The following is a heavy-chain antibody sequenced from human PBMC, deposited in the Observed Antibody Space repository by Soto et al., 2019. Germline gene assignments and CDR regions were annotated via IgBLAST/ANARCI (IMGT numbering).Heavy chain of an antibody. J-gene: IGHJ6*02. CDR2: IIPIFGTA. CDR1: GGTFSSYA. D-gene: IGHD6-13*01. Sequence: QVQLVQSGAEVKKPGSSVKVSCKASGGTFSSYAISWVRQAPGQGLEWMGGIIPIFGTANYAQKFQGRVTITADESTSTAYMELSSLRSEDTAVYYCAREGVAAAGTLVYYYGMDVWGHGTAVTVSS. CDR3: AREGVAAAGTLVYYYGMDV. V-gene: IGHV1-69*12.